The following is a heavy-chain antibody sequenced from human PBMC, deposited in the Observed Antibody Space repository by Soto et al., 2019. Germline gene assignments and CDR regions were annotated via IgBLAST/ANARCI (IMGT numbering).Heavy chain of an antibody. CDR2: IYPSDSDT. CDR1: GYSFSTSW. V-gene: IGHV5-51*01. CDR3: ATRAEYYDFWSGYYGA. J-gene: IGHJ5*02. D-gene: IGHD3-3*01. Sequence: PGESLQISCKGSGYSFSTSWIGCVRQMSGKGLEWMGTIYPSDSDTRYSPSFQGQVIISADKSTSTAYLQWRSLKASDTAMYYCATRAEYYDFWSGYYGAWGEGTLVTVSS.